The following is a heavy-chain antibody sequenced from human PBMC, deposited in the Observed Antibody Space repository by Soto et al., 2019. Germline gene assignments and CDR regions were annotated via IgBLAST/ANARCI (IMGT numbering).Heavy chain of an antibody. V-gene: IGHV1-18*01. CDR1: GYTFTSYG. CDR3: ARRELSIAVAGYRY. CDR2: ISAYNGNT. Sequence: ASVKVSWKASGYTFTSYGISWVRQAPGQGLEWMGWISAYNGNTNYAQKLQGRVTITTDASTSTAYMELSSLRSEDTAVYYCARRELSIAVAGYRYWGQGTLVTVSS. D-gene: IGHD6-19*01. J-gene: IGHJ4*02.